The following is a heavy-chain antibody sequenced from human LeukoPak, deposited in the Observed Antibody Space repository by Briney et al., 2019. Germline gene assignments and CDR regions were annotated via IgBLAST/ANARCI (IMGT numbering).Heavy chain of an antibody. Sequence: GSLRLSCAASGFTFSNFAMSWVRQAPGKGLEWVSAISGSGGSVYYADSVKGRFTISRDNSKNTLYLQMKSLRAEDTAVYYCAKAPVTSCRGAFCYPFDYWGQGTLVTVSS. V-gene: IGHV3-23*01. CDR1: GFTFSNFA. J-gene: IGHJ4*02. CDR2: ISGSGGSV. CDR3: AKAPVTSCRGAFCYPFDY. D-gene: IGHD2-15*01.